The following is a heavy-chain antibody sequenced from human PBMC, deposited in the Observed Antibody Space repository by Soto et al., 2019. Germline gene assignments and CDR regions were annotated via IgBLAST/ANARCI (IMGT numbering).Heavy chain of an antibody. CDR1: GASIRNFY. D-gene: IGHD6-19*01. Sequence: QVHLQESGPGLVKPSETMSLTCTASGASIRNFYWNWVRQFPGKGLEWIGHIYNGERTNYNPSLKSRVTISVDSSKNQFSLKLSSVTVADTAVYYCAQTTGWPGFDYWGQRTLVAVSS. J-gene: IGHJ4*02. CDR3: AQTTGWPGFDY. V-gene: IGHV4-59*01. CDR2: IYNGERT.